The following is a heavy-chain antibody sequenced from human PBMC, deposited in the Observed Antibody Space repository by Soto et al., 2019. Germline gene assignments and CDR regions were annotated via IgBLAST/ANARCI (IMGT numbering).Heavy chain of an antibody. V-gene: IGHV3-23*01. J-gene: IGHJ6*02. Sequence: EVQLLESGGGLVQPGGSLRLSCAASGFTFSSYAMSWVRQAPGKGLEWVSAISGSGGSTYYADSVKGRFTISRDNSKNTXXLXMIXLRAEDTAVYYCAAQTMVRGVIGATRKYYYYGMDVWGQGTTVTVSS. CDR3: AAQTMVRGVIGATRKYYYYGMDV. CDR1: GFTFSSYA. CDR2: ISGSGGST. D-gene: IGHD3-10*01.